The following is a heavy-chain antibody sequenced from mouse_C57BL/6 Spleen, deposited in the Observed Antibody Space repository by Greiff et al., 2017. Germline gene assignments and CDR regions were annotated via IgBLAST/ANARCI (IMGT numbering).Heavy chain of an antibody. J-gene: IGHJ3*01. CDR2: IDPNRGGT. Sequence: QVQLQQPGAELVKPGASVKLSCKASGYTFTSSWMHWVKQRPGRGLEWIGRIDPNRGGTKYNEKFKSKATLTVDKPSSTAYMQLSSLTSEDSAVYYCATGGGSSPFAYWGQGTLVTVSA. CDR3: ATGGGSSPFAY. CDR1: GYTFTSSW. D-gene: IGHD1-1*01. V-gene: IGHV1-72*01.